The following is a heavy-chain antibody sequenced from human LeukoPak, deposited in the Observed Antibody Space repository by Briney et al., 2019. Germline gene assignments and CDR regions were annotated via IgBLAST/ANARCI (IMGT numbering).Heavy chain of an antibody. Sequence: ASVKVSCKASGYTFTSYGISWVRQAPGQGLEWMGWISAYNGNTNYAQKLQDRVTMTTDTSTSTAYMELRSLRSDDTAVYYCARDRRITMIVVVIGIQNWFDPWGQGTLVTVSS. D-gene: IGHD3-22*01. CDR1: GYTFTSYG. CDR2: ISAYNGNT. V-gene: IGHV1-18*01. CDR3: ARDRRITMIVVVIGIQNWFDP. J-gene: IGHJ5*02.